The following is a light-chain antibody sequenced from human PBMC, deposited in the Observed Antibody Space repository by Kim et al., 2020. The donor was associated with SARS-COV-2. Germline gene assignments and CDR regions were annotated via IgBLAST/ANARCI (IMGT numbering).Light chain of an antibody. CDR3: QAWDSSTASYV. V-gene: IGLV3-1*01. Sequence: PGQTASITCSGDKLGDTYACWCQQRPGQSPVLVIYQDSKRTSGIPERFSGSNSGNTATLTISGTQAMDEADYYCQAWDSSTASYVFGTGTKVTVL. CDR2: QDS. J-gene: IGLJ1*01. CDR1: KLGDTY.